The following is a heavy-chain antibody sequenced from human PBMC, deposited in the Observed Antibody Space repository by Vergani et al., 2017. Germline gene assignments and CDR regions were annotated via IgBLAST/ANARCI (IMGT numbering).Heavy chain of an antibody. J-gene: IGHJ3*02. V-gene: IGHV2-5*01. Sequence: QITLKESGPTLVKPTQTLTLTCTFSGFSLSTSGVGVGWIRQPPGKALEWLALIYWNDDKRYSPSLKSRLTITKDTSKNQVVLTMTNMDPVDTATYYCAHSLFEDDVWGSYRLYDAFDIWGQGTMVTVSS. CDR1: GFSLSTSGVG. CDR2: IYWNDDK. D-gene: IGHD3-16*02. CDR3: AHSLFEDDVWGSYRLYDAFDI.